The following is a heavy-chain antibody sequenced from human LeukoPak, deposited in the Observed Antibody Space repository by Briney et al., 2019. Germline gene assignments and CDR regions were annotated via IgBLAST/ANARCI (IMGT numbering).Heavy chain of an antibody. V-gene: IGHV4-34*01. CDR1: GGSFSGYY. Sequence: PSETLSLTCAVYGGSFSGYYWSWIRQPPGKGLEWIGEINHSGSTNYNPSLKSRVTISVDTSKNQFPLKLNSVTAADTAVYYCARALDSSDYYPNWFDPWGQGTLVTVSS. CDR2: INHSGST. D-gene: IGHD3-22*01. J-gene: IGHJ5*02. CDR3: ARALDSSDYYPNWFDP.